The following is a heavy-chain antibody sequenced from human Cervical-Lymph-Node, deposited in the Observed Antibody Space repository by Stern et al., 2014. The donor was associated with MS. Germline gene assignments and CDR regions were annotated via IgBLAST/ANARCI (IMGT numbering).Heavy chain of an antibody. CDR3: ARHQPAATFAMDV. V-gene: IGHV5-51*01. J-gene: IGHJ6*02. Sequence: EVQLVQSGAEVNKPGESLKISCKGSGYNFGGYWIGWGLQKPGKGLEWMGTIFRADSDSRYSPSFEGQVTISADESISTAFLQSSSLKASDTGIYYCARHQPAATFAMDVWGQGTTVIVSS. CDR2: IFRADSDS. CDR1: GYNFGGYW. D-gene: IGHD2-2*01.